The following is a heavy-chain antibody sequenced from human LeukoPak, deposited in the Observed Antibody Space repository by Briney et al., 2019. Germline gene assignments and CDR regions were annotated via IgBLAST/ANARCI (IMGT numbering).Heavy chain of an antibody. CDR2: ISSSSYI. CDR3: AKARGASSGWRHDFDY. CDR1: GFTFSSYS. V-gene: IGHV3-21*01. Sequence: PAGSLRLSCAASGFTFSSYSTNWVRQAPGKGLEWFSSISSSSYIYYADSVKGRFTISRDNAKNSLYLQMNSLRAEDTAVYYCAKARGASSGWRHDFDYWGQGTLVTVSS. D-gene: IGHD6-19*01. J-gene: IGHJ4*02.